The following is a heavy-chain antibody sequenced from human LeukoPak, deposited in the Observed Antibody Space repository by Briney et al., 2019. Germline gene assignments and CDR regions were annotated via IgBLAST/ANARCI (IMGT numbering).Heavy chain of an antibody. J-gene: IGHJ3*02. CDR1: GFTFGDYA. D-gene: IGHD1-26*01. CDR3: ARVGTSYGAFDM. Sequence: GRSLRLSCTASGFTFGDYAMTWVRQAPGKGLEWVSGINWSGGSTGYADSVKGRFTISRDNAKNSLYLQMTSLRAEDTALFYCARVGTSYGAFDMWGQGTMVTVSS. CDR2: INWSGGST. V-gene: IGHV3-20*04.